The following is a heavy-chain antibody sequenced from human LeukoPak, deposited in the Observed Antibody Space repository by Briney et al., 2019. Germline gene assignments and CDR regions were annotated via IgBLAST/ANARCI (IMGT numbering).Heavy chain of an antibody. Sequence: GGSLRLSCAASGFTFSSYSMNWVRQAPGKGLEWVSSISSSSSYIYYADSVKGRFTISRDNAKNSLYLQMNSLRAEDTAVYYCARDFDQGGADYYFAYWGQGTLVTVSS. D-gene: IGHD3-9*01. CDR2: ISSSSSYI. J-gene: IGHJ4*02. CDR3: ARDFDQGGADYYFAY. V-gene: IGHV3-21*01. CDR1: GFTFSSYS.